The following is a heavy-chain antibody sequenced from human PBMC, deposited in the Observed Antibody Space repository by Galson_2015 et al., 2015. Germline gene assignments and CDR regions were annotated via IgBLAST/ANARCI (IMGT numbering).Heavy chain of an antibody. Sequence: ATLSLTCTVSGGSISSYYWSWIRQPPGKGLEWIGYIYYSGSTNYNPSLKSRVTISVDTSKNQFSLKLSSVTAADTAVYYCARVWSPGFCSSTSCSHNRRVGNWFDPWGQGTLVTVSS. CDR3: ARVWSPGFCSSTSCSHNRRVGNWFDP. J-gene: IGHJ5*02. CDR2: IYYSGST. CDR1: GGSISSYY. D-gene: IGHD2-2*01. V-gene: IGHV4-59*01.